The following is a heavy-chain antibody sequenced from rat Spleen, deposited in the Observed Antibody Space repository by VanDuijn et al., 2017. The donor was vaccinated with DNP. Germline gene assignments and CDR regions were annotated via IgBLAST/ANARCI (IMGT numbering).Heavy chain of an antibody. CDR2: VNSAGST. D-gene: IGHD1-4*01. Sequence: EVQLQESGPGLVKPSQSLSLTCSVTGYSITSSYRWNWIRKFPENKLEWMGSVNSAGSTNYNPSLKSRISITRDISKNQLFLQVNSVTSEDTATYYCARWPGYNPPYAMDAWGQGTSVTVSS. J-gene: IGHJ4*01. CDR1: GYSITSSYR. CDR3: ARWPGYNPPYAMDA. V-gene: IGHV3-3*01.